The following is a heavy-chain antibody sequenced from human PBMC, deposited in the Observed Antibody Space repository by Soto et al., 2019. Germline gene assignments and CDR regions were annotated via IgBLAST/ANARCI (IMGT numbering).Heavy chain of an antibody. CDR3: AKSVGATPYHYYGMDV. Sequence: QLQLQESGPGLVKPSETLSLTCTVSGGSISSSSYYWGWIRQPPGKGLEWIGSIYYSGSTYYNPSLKSRVTISVDTSKNQFSLKLSSVTAADTAVYYCAKSVGATPYHYYGMDVWGQGTTVTVSS. D-gene: IGHD1-26*01. CDR2: IYYSGST. CDR1: GGSISSSSYY. J-gene: IGHJ6*02. V-gene: IGHV4-39*01.